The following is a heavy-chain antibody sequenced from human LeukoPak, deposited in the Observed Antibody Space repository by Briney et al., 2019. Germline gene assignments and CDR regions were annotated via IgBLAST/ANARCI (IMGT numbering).Heavy chain of an antibody. CDR3: GTGDY. Sequence: PSETLSLTCTVSGGSISSGSYYWSWIRQPAGKGLEWIGRIYTSGSTNYNPSLKSRVTISVDTSKNQFSLKLSSMTAADTAVYYCGTGDYWGQGTLVTVSS. CDR1: GGSISSGSYY. V-gene: IGHV4-61*02. CDR2: IYTSGST. D-gene: IGHD7-27*01. J-gene: IGHJ4*02.